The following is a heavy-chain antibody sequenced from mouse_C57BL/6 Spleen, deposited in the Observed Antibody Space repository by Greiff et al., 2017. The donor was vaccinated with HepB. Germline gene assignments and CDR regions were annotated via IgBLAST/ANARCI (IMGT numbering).Heavy chain of an antibody. V-gene: IGHV1-81*01. CDR1: GYTFTSYG. D-gene: IGHD2-3*01. CDR2: IYPRSGNT. CDR3: AREDDYAMDY. J-gene: IGHJ4*01. Sequence: VQLVESGAELARPGASVKLSCKASGYTFTSYGISWVKQRTGQGLEWIGEIYPRSGNTYYNEKFKGKATLTADKSSSTAYMELRSLTSEDSAVYFCAREDDYAMDYWGQGTSVTVSS.